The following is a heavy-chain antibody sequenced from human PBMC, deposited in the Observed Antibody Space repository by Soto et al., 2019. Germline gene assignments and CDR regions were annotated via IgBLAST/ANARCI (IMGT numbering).Heavy chain of an antibody. J-gene: IGHJ4*02. D-gene: IGHD1-26*01. CDR3: ARDQGIVGATPFDY. CDR2: TYYRSKWYN. Sequence: WVRQAPGQGLEWLGRTYYRSKWYNDYAVSVKSRITINPDTSKNQFSLQLNSVTPEDTAVYYCARDQGIVGATPFDYWGQGTLVTVSS. V-gene: IGHV6-1*01.